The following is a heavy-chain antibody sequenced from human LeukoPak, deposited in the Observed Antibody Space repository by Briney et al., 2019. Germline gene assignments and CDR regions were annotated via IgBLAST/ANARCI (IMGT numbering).Heavy chain of an antibody. CDR1: GYTFTGYY. V-gene: IGHV1-2*02. D-gene: IGHD5-24*01. CDR2: INPNSGGT. J-gene: IGHJ4*02. Sequence: GASVKVSCKASGYTFTGYYMHWVRQAPGQGLEWMEWINPNSGGTNYAQKFQGRVTMTRDTSISTAYMELSRLRSDDTAVYYCARDKGGRDVYNYGGFRDWGQGTLVTVSS. CDR3: ARDKGGRDVYNYGGFRD.